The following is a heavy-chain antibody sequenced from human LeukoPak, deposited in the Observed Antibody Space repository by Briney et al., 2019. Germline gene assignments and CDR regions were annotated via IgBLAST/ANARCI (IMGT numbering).Heavy chain of an antibody. J-gene: IGHJ4*02. V-gene: IGHV3-30-3*01. D-gene: IGHD6-19*01. Sequence: PGGSLRLSCAASGFTFSSYAMHWVRQAPGKGLEWVAVISYDGSNKYYADSVKGRFTISRDNSKNTLYLQMNSLRAEDTAVYYCARESGWSLDYWGQGTLVTVSS. CDR3: ARESGWSLDY. CDR2: ISYDGSNK. CDR1: GFTFSSYA.